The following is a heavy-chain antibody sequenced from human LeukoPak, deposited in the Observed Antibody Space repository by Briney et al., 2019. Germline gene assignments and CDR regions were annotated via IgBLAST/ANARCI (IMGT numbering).Heavy chain of an antibody. D-gene: IGHD3-10*01. J-gene: IGHJ4*02. Sequence: ASVKGSCKTSGYTFTGYYMHWVRQAPGQGLEWMGWINPNSGGTDYAQKFQGRVTMTRDTSISTAYMELGRLTSDDTAVYYCATDGYYYGSGTYPNYWGQGTLVTISS. CDR1: GYTFTGYY. V-gene: IGHV1-2*02. CDR3: ATDGYYYGSGTYPNY. CDR2: INPNSGGT.